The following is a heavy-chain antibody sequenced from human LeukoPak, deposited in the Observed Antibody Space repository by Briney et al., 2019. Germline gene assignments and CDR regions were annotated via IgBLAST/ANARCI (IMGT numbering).Heavy chain of an antibody. J-gene: IGHJ3*02. Sequence: GASVKVSCKASGYTFTGYYMHWVRQAPGQGLEWMGWINPNSGGTNYAQKFQGRVTMTRDTSISTAYMELSSLRSEDTAVYYCARDGGGKTTAYAFDIWGQGTMVTVSS. V-gene: IGHV1-2*02. D-gene: IGHD3-16*01. CDR2: INPNSGGT. CDR3: ARDGGGKTTAYAFDI. CDR1: GYTFTGYY.